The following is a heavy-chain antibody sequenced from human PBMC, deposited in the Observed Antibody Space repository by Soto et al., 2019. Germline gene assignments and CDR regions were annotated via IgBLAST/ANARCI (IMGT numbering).Heavy chain of an antibody. CDR2: IKPSGGST. V-gene: IGHV1-46*01. Sequence: THRASVKVSCKASGYTFTSYYMHWVRQAPGQGLEWMGIIKPSGGSTSYAQKFQGRVAMTRDTSTSTVYMELSSLRSEDTAVYYCASNLGWSSGWYNWGQGTLVTVSS. J-gene: IGHJ4*02. D-gene: IGHD6-19*01. CDR1: GYTFTSYY. CDR3: ASNLGWSSGWYN.